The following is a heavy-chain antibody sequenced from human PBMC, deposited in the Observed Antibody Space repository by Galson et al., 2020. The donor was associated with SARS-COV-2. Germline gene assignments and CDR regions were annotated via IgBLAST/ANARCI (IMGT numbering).Heavy chain of an antibody. CDR3: ARVRELLWFGFRVVGWFDP. CDR2: IYYSGST. CDR1: GGSISSHY. J-gene: IGHJ5*02. V-gene: IGHV4-59*11. D-gene: IGHD3-10*01. Sequence: SETLSLTCTVSGGSISSHYWSWIRQPPGKGLEWIGYIYYSGSTNNNPSLKSRVTIAVDTSKNQFSLKLSSVTAADTAVYYCARVRELLWFGFRVVGWFDPWGQGTLVTVSS.